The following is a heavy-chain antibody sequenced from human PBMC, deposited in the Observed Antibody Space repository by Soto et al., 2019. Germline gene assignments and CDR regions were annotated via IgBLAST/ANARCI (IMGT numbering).Heavy chain of an antibody. V-gene: IGHV4-59*01. CDR1: GGSISSYY. D-gene: IGHD4-17*01. J-gene: IGHJ4*02. CDR2: IYYSGST. Sequence: PSETLSLTCTVSGGSISSYYWSWIRQPPGKGLEWIGYIYYSGSTNYNPSLKSRVTISVDTSKNQFSLRLSSVTAADTAVYYCARGGTVTTYDYWGQGTLVTVSS. CDR3: ARGGTVTTYDY.